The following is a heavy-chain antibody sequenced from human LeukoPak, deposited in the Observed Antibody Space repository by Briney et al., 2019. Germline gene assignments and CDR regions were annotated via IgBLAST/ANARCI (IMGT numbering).Heavy chain of an antibody. J-gene: IGHJ4*02. V-gene: IGHV3-38-3*01. Sequence: SGGSLRLSCAAPGFTVSSNEMSWVRQAPGKGLEWVSSISGGSTYYADSRKGRFTISRDNSKNTLHLQMNSLRAEDTAVYYCKTQLDCSSTSCYSLSGYWGQGTLVTVSS. D-gene: IGHD2-2*01. CDR3: KTQLDCSSTSCYSLSGY. CDR1: GFTVSSNE. CDR2: ISGGST.